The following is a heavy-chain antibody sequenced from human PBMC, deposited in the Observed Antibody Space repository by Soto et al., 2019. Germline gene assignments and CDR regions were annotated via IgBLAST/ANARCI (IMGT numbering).Heavy chain of an antibody. D-gene: IGHD6-19*01. CDR1: GYTFTSYA. CDR3: ARDLGGWTDY. CDR2: INAGNGNT. J-gene: IGHJ4*02. Sequence: QVQLVQSGAEVKKPGASVKVSCKASGYTFTSYAMQWVRQAPGQRLEWMGWINAGNGNTKYSQKFQGRVTITSDTSASTDYMELSSLRSEDTAVYYCARDLGGWTDYWGQGTPVTVSS. V-gene: IGHV1-3*01.